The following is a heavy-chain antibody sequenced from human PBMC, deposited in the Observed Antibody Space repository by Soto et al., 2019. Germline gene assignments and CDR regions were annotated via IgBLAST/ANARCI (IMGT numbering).Heavy chain of an antibody. CDR3: AKSRVFIGAIVTLLDS. J-gene: IGHJ4*02. CDR2: ISNNGDTA. D-gene: IGHD3-16*02. V-gene: IGHV3-23*01. CDR1: GFTFSSYA. Sequence: EVQLLESGGGLVQPGGSLTLSCATSGFTFSSYAMVWVRQAAEKGLEWVASISNNGDTAYYADSVKGRFTISRGNSENTLYLQINGRRADDTVLYFCAKSRVFIGAIVTLLDSWGQGTQVTVSS.